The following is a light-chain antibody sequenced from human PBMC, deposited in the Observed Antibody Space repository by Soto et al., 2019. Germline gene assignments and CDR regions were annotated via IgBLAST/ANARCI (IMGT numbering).Light chain of an antibody. Sequence: QSALTQPASVSGSPGQSITISCTGTSSDVGGYKYVSWYQHHPGKAPKLMIYEVSNRPSGVSDRFSGSKSGNTASLTISGLQAEDEAYYYCSSYTSSITVEFGGGTKLTVL. J-gene: IGLJ2*01. CDR2: EVS. CDR3: SSYTSSITVE. CDR1: SSDVGGYKY. V-gene: IGLV2-14*01.